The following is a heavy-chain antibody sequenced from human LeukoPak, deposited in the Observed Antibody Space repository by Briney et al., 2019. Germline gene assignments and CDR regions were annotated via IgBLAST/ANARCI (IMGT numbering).Heavy chain of an antibody. V-gene: IGHV1-8*01. CDR1: GYTFTSYD. CDR2: MNPNSGNT. CDR3: ARDRGDSSSWKGGAFDI. J-gene: IGHJ3*02. Sequence: ASVKVSCKASGYTFTSYDINWVRQATGQGLEWMGWMNPNSGNTGYAQKFQGRVTITTDESTSTAYMELSSLRSEDTAVYYCARDRGDSSSWKGGAFDIWGQGTMVTVSS. D-gene: IGHD6-13*01.